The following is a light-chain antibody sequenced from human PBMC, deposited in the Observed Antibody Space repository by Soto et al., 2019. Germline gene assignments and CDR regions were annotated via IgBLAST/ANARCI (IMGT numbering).Light chain of an antibody. V-gene: IGKV3-11*01. CDR1: QSVSSY. Sequence: ETVLTQSPATLSLSPGERATLSCRASQSVSSYLAWYQQKPGQAPRLLIYDAASRATGIPARFSGSGSGTDFTLTISSLEPEDFAVYYCQQHTNWPRTFGQGTKLEIK. CDR3: QQHTNWPRT. CDR2: DAA. J-gene: IGKJ2*01.